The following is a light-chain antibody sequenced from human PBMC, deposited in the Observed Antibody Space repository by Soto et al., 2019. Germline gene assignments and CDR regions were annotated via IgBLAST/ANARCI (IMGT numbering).Light chain of an antibody. Sequence: QSVLTQRPSVSGAPGQRVTISCTGSSSNIGAGYDVHWYQRLPGTAPKVLIYNNNNRPAGVPDRFSGSKSGTSASLAITGLQAEDEADYYCQSYDSSLSGSYVFGTGTKLTVL. J-gene: IGLJ1*01. CDR2: NNN. CDR1: SSNIGAGYD. CDR3: QSYDSSLSGSYV. V-gene: IGLV1-40*01.